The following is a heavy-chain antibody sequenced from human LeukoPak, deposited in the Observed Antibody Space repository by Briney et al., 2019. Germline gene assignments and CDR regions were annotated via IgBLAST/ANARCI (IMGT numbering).Heavy chain of an antibody. V-gene: IGHV1-2*02. Sequence: GASVKVSCKASGYTFTGYYMHWVRQAPGQGREWMGWINPNSGGTNYAQKFQGRVTMTRDTSISTAYMELSRLRSDDTAVYYCARGITMVRGVIGGNWFDPWGQGTLVTVSS. CDR2: INPNSGGT. D-gene: IGHD3-10*01. J-gene: IGHJ5*02. CDR3: ARGITMVRGVIGGNWFDP. CDR1: GYTFTGYY.